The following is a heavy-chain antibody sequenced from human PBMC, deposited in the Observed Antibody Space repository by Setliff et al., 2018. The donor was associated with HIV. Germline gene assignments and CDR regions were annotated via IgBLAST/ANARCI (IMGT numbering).Heavy chain of an antibody. CDR2: ISPYSGKK. J-gene: IGHJ6*03. Sequence: ASVKVSCKASGGTFSSYAISWVRQAPGEGLEWMGWISPYSGKKKYAQNVEDRVTMTTDASTSTAYMDVRSLKSNDTAVYYCGRGRGSEGYYYMDVWGKGTTVTVSS. CDR3: GRGRGSEGYYYMDV. D-gene: IGHD3-10*01. V-gene: IGHV1-18*01. CDR1: GGTFSSYA.